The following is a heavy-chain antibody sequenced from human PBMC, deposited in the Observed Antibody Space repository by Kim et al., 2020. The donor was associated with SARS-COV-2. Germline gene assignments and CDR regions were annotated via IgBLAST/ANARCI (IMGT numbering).Heavy chain of an antibody. J-gene: IGHJ4*02. Sequence: SPNYTPSLKSRVTISVDTSKNQFSLKLSSVTAADTAVYYCARRAGSRFDYWGQGTLVTVSS. D-gene: IGHD2-15*01. CDR3: ARRAGSRFDY. V-gene: IGHV4-59*08. CDR2: SP.